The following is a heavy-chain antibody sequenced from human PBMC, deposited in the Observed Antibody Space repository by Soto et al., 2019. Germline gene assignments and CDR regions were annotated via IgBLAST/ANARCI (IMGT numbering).Heavy chain of an antibody. CDR2: ISGSGSST. J-gene: IGHJ6*02. V-gene: IGHV3-23*01. D-gene: IGHD2-15*01. CDR1: GFTFSNYA. Sequence: EVQLLESGGDLVQPGGSLRLSCAASGFTFSNYAMSWVRQAPGKGLEWVSAISGSGSSTFYADSVEGRFTISRDNSKNALYLQMNSLRAEDTAVYYCAKNLGVVAANPMDVWGQGTTVTVSS. CDR3: AKNLGVVAANPMDV.